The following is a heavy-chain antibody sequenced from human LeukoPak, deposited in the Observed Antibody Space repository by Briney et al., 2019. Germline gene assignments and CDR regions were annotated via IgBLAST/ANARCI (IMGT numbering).Heavy chain of an antibody. CDR3: ARGRGGATGPMVRGVSAHQNWFDP. J-gene: IGHJ5*02. D-gene: IGHD3-10*01. V-gene: IGHV6-1*01. Sequence: SQTLSLTCAISGDSVSSNSAAWNWIRQSPSRGLEWLGRTYYRSKWYNDYTVSVKSRITINPDTSKNQFSLQLNSVTPEDTAVYYCARGRGGATGPMVRGVSAHQNWFDPWGQGTLVTVSS. CDR1: GDSVSSNSAA. CDR2: TYYRSKWYN.